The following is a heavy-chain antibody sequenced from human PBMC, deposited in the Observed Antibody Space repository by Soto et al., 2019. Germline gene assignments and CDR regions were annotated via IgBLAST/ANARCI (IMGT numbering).Heavy chain of an antibody. Sequence: QVKLQESGPGLEKPSGTLSLTCAVSGGSISNNRWWTWVRQAPGKGLEWIGEIHDRGSTNYNLSLKTRATVSIDRSKNQFSLEMRAVTAADPAVYYCAGQWAAGYGAFDPWGQGTLVTVSS. D-gene: IGHD3-9*01. J-gene: IGHJ5*02. CDR3: AGQWAAGYGAFDP. V-gene: IGHV4-4*02. CDR1: GGSISNNRW. CDR2: IHDRGST.